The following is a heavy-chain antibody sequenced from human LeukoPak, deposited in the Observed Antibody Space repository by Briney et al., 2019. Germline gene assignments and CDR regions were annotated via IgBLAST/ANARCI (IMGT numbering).Heavy chain of an antibody. V-gene: IGHV1-2*02. CDR2: INPNSGGT. CDR3: ARNGAAAGLGDINF. J-gene: IGHJ4*02. D-gene: IGHD6-13*01. CDR1: GYTFTGYY. Sequence: ASVKVSCKASGYTFTGYYIHWVRQAPGPGLEWTGWINPNSGGTNYAQRFQGRVTMTRDASISTAYMELSSLRSDDTAVYYCARNGAAAGLGDINFWGQGTLVTVSS.